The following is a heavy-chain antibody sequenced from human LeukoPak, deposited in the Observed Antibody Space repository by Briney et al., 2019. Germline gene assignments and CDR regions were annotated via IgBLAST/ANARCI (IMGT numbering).Heavy chain of an antibody. J-gene: IGHJ4*02. CDR3: ARHGPVLRFLEWGFDY. CDR2: IYYSGST. V-gene: IGHV4-39*01. Sequence: SETLSLTFTVSGGSISSSSYYWGWIRQPPGKGLEWIGSIYYSGSTYYNPSLKSRVTISVDTSKNQFSLKLSSVTAADTAVYYCARHGPVLRFLEWGFDYWGQGTLVTVSS. D-gene: IGHD3-3*01. CDR1: GGSISSSSYY.